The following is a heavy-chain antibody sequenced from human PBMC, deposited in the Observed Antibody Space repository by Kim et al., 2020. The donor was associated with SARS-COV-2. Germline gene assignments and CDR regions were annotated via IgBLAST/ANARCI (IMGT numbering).Heavy chain of an antibody. Sequence: GGSLRLSCAASGFTFSSYCMHWVRQAPGKGLVWVSRINSDGSSTSSEDSVKCRCTISRDNAKTTLYLQMNRLRAEDTAVYYCARDRTQVLHHYGSGSPPDSWGQESLVSVSS. J-gene: IGHJ4*02. CDR3: ARDRTQVLHHYGSGSPPDS. CDR1: GFTFSSYC. D-gene: IGHD3-10*01. V-gene: IGHV3-74*01. CDR2: INSDGSST.